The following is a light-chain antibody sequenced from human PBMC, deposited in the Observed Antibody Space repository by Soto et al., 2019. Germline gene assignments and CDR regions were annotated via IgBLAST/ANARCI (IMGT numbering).Light chain of an antibody. CDR1: QSISTY. V-gene: IGKV3-15*01. Sequence: EIVMTQSPASLSVSPGERASLSCRANQSISTYLSWYQQKPGQAPRLLIYGASPRATGIPVRFSGSGSGTEFTLTISSLQSEDFAVYYCQQYNNWPPGTFGQGTKVDIK. CDR3: QQYNNWPPGT. J-gene: IGKJ1*01. CDR2: GAS.